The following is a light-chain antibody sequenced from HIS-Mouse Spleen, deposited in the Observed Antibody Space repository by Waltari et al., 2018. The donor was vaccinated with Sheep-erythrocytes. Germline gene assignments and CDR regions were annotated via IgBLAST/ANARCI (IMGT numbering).Light chain of an antibody. Sequence: DIVMTQSPLSLPVTPGEPASISCRSSPSLLPSNGSNYLDWSLQKPGQSPQLLIYLGSNRASGVPDRFSGSGSGTDFTLKISRVEAEDVGVYYCMQALQTPRTFGQGTKVEIK. CDR3: MQALQTPRT. V-gene: IGKV2-28*01. CDR1: PSLLPSNGSNY. J-gene: IGKJ1*01. CDR2: LGS.